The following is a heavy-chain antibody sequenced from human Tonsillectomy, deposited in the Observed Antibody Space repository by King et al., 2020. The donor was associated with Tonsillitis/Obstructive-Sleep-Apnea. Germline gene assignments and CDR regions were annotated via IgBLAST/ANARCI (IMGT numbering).Heavy chain of an antibody. CDR1: GDSISRSSYF. CDR2: IYYSGST. D-gene: IGHD4-17*01. J-gene: IGHJ4*02. CDR3: ARHVHYGDYVDS. V-gene: IGHV4-39*01. Sequence: QLQESGPGLVKPSETLSLTCTVSGDSISRSSYFWGWIRQPPGKGLEWIGSIYYSGSTYYNPSLKSRVTVSVDSSKNQFSLKLSSVTAADTAVYYCARHVHYGDYVDSWGQGALVTVSA.